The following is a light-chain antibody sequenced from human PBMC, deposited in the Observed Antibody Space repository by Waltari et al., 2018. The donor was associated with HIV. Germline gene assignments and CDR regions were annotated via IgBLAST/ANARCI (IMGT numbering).Light chain of an antibody. J-gene: IGKJ4*01. CDR1: KKIGPY. CDR3: QQAESFPHT. CDR2: SAS. V-gene: IGKV1-12*01. Sequence: DIQMSQSPSSVSASVGDGVTITCRASKKIGPYLAWYQQKLGRAPQLLIYSASRLQDGVPPRFSGSGSGTNFTLTITNLQPEDFATYYCQQAESFPHTFGGGT.